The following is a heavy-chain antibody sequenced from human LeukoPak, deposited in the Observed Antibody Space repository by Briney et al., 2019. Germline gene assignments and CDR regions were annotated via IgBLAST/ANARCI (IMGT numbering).Heavy chain of an antibody. V-gene: IGHV4-39*07. CDR3: ARTRPNYDILTGYHDY. CDR1: GGSISSSSYY. CDR2: IYHSGST. D-gene: IGHD3-9*01. Sequence: PSETLSLTCTVSGGSISSSSYYWGWIRQPPGKGLEWIGSIYHSGSTYHNPSLKSRVTISVDTSKNQFSLKLSSVTAADTAVYYCARTRPNYDILTGYHDYWGQGTLVTVSS. J-gene: IGHJ4*02.